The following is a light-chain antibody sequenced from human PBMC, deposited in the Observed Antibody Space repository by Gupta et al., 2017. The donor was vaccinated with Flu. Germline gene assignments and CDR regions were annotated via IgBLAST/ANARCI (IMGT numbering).Light chain of an antibody. CDR3: QQRNNWPLT. Sequence: EIVLTQSPAALSLSPGERATLSCRASQSVTDYLAWYHQRPGQSPRLLIYDASNRATDVPARFNASGSETDFTLTISGLEPEDSGVYYCQQRNNWPLTFGGGTKVEIK. CDR1: QSVTDY. V-gene: IGKV3-11*01. CDR2: DAS. J-gene: IGKJ4*01.